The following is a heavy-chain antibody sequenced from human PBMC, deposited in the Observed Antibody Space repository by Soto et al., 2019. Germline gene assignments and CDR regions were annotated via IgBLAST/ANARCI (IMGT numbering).Heavy chain of an antibody. D-gene: IGHD3-3*01. V-gene: IGHV1-2*02. CDR1: GYPVTAYY. CDR2: INPATGAA. CDR3: ARGGGVGVAGSAAFDM. J-gene: IGHJ3*02. Sequence: QLHLVQSGAVVKKPGASVTVSCSASGYPVTAYYMHWVRLGPGRGLEWMGGINPATGAAKYSQPFQGRVTMTRATATSTVSIELSRLTSEDPAVFYCARGGGVGVAGSAAFDMWGQGTLVTVSS.